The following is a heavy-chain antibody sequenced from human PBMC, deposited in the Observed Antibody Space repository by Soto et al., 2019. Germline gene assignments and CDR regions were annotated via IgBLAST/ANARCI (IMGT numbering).Heavy chain of an antibody. CDR1: GGSISSDIYY. D-gene: IGHD2-8*02. Sequence: QVQLQESGPGLVKPSQTLSLTCTVSGGSISSDIYYWSWIRQPPGKGLEWIGFIYYSGSTYYNPSLTSRLTISLDTSENQSSLKLSSVTAADTAVYYCARGLVVYAKPYHFDSWGQGTLVTVSS. V-gene: IGHV4-30-4*01. CDR3: ARGLVVYAKPYHFDS. J-gene: IGHJ4*02. CDR2: IYYSGST.